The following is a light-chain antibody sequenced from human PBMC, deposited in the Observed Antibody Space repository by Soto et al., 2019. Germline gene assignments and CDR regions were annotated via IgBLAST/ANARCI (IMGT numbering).Light chain of an antibody. Sequence: DIVMTQSPDSLAVSLGERATINCKSSQSVMYGFNNKNYLAWYQQKPGQPPKLLIYRTSTRESGVPDRFSGSGSGKEFTLTISTLQPEDVAVYYCQQYYSTPLYTFGQGTRLEIK. CDR2: RTS. J-gene: IGKJ2*01. CDR1: QSVMYGFNNKNY. CDR3: QQYYSTPLYT. V-gene: IGKV4-1*01.